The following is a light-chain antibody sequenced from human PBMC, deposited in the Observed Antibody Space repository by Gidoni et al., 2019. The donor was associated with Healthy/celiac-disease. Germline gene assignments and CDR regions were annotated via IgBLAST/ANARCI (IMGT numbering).Light chain of an antibody. V-gene: IGLV3-21*03. CDR3: QVWDSSSDHPE. Sequence: SYVLTPPPPASVAPGKTARITCGGNNIGSKSVHWYQQKPGQAPVLVVYDDSDRPSGIPERFSGSNSGNTATLTISRVEAGDEADYYCQVWDSSSDHPEFGGGTKLTVL. CDR2: DDS. J-gene: IGLJ2*01. CDR1: NIGSKS.